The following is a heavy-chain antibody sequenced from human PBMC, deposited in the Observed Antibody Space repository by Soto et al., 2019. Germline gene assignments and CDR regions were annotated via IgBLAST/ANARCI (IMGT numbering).Heavy chain of an antibody. J-gene: IGHJ5*02. CDR3: TIYAQYNAVSYSAT. D-gene: IGHD4-4*01. CDR2: IGSKGETYAT. V-gene: IGHV3-73*01. Sequence: PGGSLRLSCAASGFTFGASALQWVRQASGKGLEWLGRIGSKGETYATTYAASVKGRFTISRDDSKKTAYLQMNSLESEDTAVYYCTIYAQYNAVSYSATWGQGTLVTVSS. CDR1: GFTFGASA.